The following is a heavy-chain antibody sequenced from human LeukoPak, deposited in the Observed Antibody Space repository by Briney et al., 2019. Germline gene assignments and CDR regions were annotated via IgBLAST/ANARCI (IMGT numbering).Heavy chain of an antibody. J-gene: IGHJ4*02. D-gene: IGHD2-2*02. CDR3: ASNLLVVPAAIRRDY. CDR2: INPNSGGT. V-gene: IGHV1-2*02. Sequence: ASVNVSYKASGYTFTGYYMHWVRQAPGQGLEWMGWINPNSGGTNYAQKFQGRVTMTRDTSISTAYMELSRLRSDDTAVYYCASNLLVVPAAIRRDYWGQGTLVTVSS. CDR1: GYTFTGYY.